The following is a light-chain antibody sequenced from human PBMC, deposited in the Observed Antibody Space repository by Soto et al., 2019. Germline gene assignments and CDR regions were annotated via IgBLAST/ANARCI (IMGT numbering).Light chain of an antibody. Sequence: EIVLTQSPGTLSLSPGERATLSCRASQSVSNNYLAWYQQKPGQAPRLLIYGASNRATGIPARFSGSGSGSDFTLTISSLQSEDFAVYYCQQYNSWPLTFGPGTKVDIK. CDR2: GAS. V-gene: IGKV3-20*01. CDR3: QQYNSWPLT. CDR1: QSVSNNY. J-gene: IGKJ3*01.